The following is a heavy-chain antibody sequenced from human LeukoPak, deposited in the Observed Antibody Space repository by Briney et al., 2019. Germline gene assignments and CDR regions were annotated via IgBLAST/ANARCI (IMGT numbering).Heavy chain of an antibody. Sequence: PGGSLRLSCAASGFTFSNAWMSWVRQAPGKGREWVGRIKSKTDGGTTDYAAPVKGRFTISRDDSKNTLYLQMNSLKTEDTAVYYCTTSELCGGDCLDYWGQGTLVTVSS. CDR2: IKSKTDGGTT. J-gene: IGHJ4*02. D-gene: IGHD2-21*02. CDR3: TTSELCGGDCLDY. CDR1: GFTFSNAW. V-gene: IGHV3-15*01.